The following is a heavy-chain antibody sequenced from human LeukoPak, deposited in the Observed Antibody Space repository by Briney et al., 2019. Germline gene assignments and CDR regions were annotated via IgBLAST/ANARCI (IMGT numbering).Heavy chain of an antibody. CDR2: IYSSGST. V-gene: IGHV4-4*07. CDR1: GGSINSYY. CDR3: ARRASGYYGSGSGFDP. Sequence: SETLSLTCTVSGGSINSYYWSWIRQPAGKGLEWIGRIYSSGSTNYNPSLKSRVSMSVDTSKNQFSLKLSSVTAADTAVYYCARRASGYYGSGSGFDPWGQGTLVTVSS. D-gene: IGHD3-10*01. J-gene: IGHJ5*02.